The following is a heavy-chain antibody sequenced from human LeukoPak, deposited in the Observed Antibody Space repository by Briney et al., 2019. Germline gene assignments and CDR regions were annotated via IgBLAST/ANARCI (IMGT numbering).Heavy chain of an antibody. CDR3: ARDLTRFDA. CDR2: ISSSGNGI. D-gene: IGHD3-10*01. V-gene: IGHV3-48*03. J-gene: IGHJ5*02. CDR1: GFTFSKDE. Sequence: GGSLRLSCAASGFTFSKDEMNWVRQSPGKGLEWVAYISSSGNGIYYAVSVKGRFTISRDNTKNSLDLQMNSLRVDDTAIYYCARDLTRFDAWGQGILVTVSS.